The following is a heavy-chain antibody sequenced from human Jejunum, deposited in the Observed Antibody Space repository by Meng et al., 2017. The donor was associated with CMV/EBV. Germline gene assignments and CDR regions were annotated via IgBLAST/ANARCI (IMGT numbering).Heavy chain of an antibody. CDR1: TLTSAR. V-gene: IGHV3-15*06. CDR2: IRRKTDGGTT. J-gene: IGHJ4*02. CDR3: TTSRYDFWSGSYVFDY. D-gene: IGHD3-3*01. Sequence: TLTSARMKWVRQGPGKGLEWDDRIRRKTDGGTTNYAATVKSRFTITRDDSKDTLFLQMNNLKYDDTAMYYCTTSRYDFWSGSYVFDYWGQGTLVTVSS.